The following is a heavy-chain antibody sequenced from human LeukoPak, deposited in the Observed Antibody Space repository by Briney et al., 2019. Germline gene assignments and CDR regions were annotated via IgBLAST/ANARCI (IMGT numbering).Heavy chain of an antibody. CDR1: GFTFNDAR. D-gene: IGHD6-13*01. CDR3: TTDPYSIPGYFDY. Sequence: GGSLRLSCAASGFTFNDARMSWVRQAPGKGLEWVGRIRSKTDGGTADYAAPMKGRFTISRDDSKNTLYLQMNSLKTEDTAVYYCTTDPYSIPGYFDYWGQGTLVTVSS. J-gene: IGHJ4*02. V-gene: IGHV3-15*01. CDR2: IRSKTDGGTA.